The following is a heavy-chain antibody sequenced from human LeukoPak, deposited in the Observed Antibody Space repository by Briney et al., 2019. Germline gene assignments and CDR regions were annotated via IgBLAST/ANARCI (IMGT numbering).Heavy chain of an antibody. CDR3: ARVMGIAVEGWFDP. Sequence: ASVKVSCKASGYTFTGYYMHWVRQAPGQGLEWMGWINPNSGGTNYAQKFQGRVTITRDTSISTAYMELSRLRSDDTAVYYCARVMGIAVEGWFDPWGQGTLVTVSS. V-gene: IGHV1-2*02. J-gene: IGHJ5*02. CDR2: INPNSGGT. CDR1: GYTFTGYY. D-gene: IGHD6-19*01.